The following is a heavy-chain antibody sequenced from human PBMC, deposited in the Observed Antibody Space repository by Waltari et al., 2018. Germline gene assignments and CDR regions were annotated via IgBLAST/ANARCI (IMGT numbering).Heavy chain of an antibody. Sequence: QLQMHESGPGLVKSSETLSLTCTVSGDSMTNSHYYGAWIRQPPGKGLEWIGDIYYSGTSFYNPSLMSRLTIAADTSKNHFSLSLTSVTVADTAIYYCARRPMGAAFDYWGQGVLVTISS. CDR1: GDSMTNSHYY. J-gene: IGHJ4*02. D-gene: IGHD3-16*01. CDR2: IYYSGTS. V-gene: IGHV4-39*02. CDR3: ARRPMGAAFDY.